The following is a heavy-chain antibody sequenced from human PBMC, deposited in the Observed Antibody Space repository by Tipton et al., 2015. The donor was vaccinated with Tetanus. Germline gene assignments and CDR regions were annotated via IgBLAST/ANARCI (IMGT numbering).Heavy chain of an antibody. CDR3: AKSLYGRTDY. Sequence: SLRLSCAASGFTFSNYAMSWVRQAPGKGLEWVSGISGSGGTTSYADSVKGRFTISRDNSKNTLYLQMNSLRAEDTAVYYCAKSLYGRTDYWGQGTLVTVSS. CDR1: GFTFSNYA. D-gene: IGHD2-2*02. J-gene: IGHJ4*02. V-gene: IGHV3-23*01. CDR2: ISGSGGTT.